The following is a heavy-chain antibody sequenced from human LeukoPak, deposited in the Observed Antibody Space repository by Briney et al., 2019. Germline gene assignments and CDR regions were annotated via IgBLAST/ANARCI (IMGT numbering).Heavy chain of an antibody. CDR2: IVVGSGNT. Sequence: GASVKVSCKASGFTFTSSAMQRVRQARGQRLEWIGWIVVGSGNTNYAQKFQERVTITRDMSTSTAYMELSSLRSEDTAVYYCAADHQIFSGAFDIWGQGTMVTVSS. V-gene: IGHV1-58*02. CDR3: AADHQIFSGAFDI. CDR1: GFTFTSSA. D-gene: IGHD7-27*01. J-gene: IGHJ3*02.